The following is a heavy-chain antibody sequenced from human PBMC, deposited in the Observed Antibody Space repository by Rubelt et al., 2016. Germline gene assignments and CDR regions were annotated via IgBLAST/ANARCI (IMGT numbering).Heavy chain of an antibody. CDR2: IIPILGIA. CDR1: GGTFSSYA. D-gene: IGHD6-6*01. Sequence: QVQLVQSGAEVKKPGSSVKVSCKASGGTFSSYAISWVRQAPGQGLEWMGRIIPILGIANYAQKFQGRVTITADKSTSTGYMELSGLRPEDTAVYYCASSLPNLFGIAARDYYYYYGMDVWGQGTTVTVSS. CDR3: ASSLPNLFGIAARDYYYYYGMDV. J-gene: IGHJ6*02. V-gene: IGHV1-69*04.